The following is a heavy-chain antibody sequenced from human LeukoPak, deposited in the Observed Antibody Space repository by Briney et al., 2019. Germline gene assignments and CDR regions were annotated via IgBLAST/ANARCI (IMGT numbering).Heavy chain of an antibody. D-gene: IGHD3-3*01. V-gene: IGHV3-53*01. CDR2: IYSGGST. Sequence: GGSLRHSCAASGFTVSSNYMSWVRQAPGKGLEWVSVIYSGGSTYYADSVKGRFTISRDNSKNTLYLQMNSLRAEDTAVYYCARAKVRSSYPPYYMDVWGRGTTVTVSS. CDR1: GFTVSSNY. J-gene: IGHJ6*03. CDR3: ARAKVRSSYPPYYMDV.